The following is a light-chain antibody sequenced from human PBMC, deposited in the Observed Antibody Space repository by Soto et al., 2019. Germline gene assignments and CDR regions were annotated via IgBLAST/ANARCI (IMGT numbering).Light chain of an antibody. Sequence: QSVLTQPPSASGTPGQRVTISCSGSSSNIGSNYVYWYQQLPGTAPKLLIYRNNQRPSGVPDRFSGSKSGTSASLAISGRRSEDEADYYCAAWDDSLSGRVFGGGTKPTVL. CDR1: SSNIGSNY. J-gene: IGLJ3*02. CDR2: RNN. V-gene: IGLV1-47*01. CDR3: AAWDDSLSGRV.